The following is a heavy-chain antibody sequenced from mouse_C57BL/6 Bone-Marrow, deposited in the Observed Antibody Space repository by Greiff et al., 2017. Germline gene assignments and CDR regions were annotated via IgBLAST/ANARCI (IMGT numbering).Heavy chain of an antibody. Sequence: EVQLQQSGGGLVQPGGSLKLSCAASGIDFSRYWMSWVRRAPGKGLEWIGEINPDSSTINYAPSLKDKFIISRDNAKNTLYLQMSKVRSEDTALYYCARQIYYYGSPYYYAMDYWGQGTSVTVSS. D-gene: IGHD1-1*01. CDR2: INPDSSTI. CDR1: GIDFSRYW. J-gene: IGHJ4*01. CDR3: ARQIYYYGSPYYYAMDY. V-gene: IGHV4-1*01.